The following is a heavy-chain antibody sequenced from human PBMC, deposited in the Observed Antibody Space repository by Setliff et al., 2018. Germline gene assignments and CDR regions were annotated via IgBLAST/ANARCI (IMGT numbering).Heavy chain of an antibody. V-gene: IGHV4-39*07. CDR3: ARMSGFMYMDV. CDR2: MHSDGAT. Sequence: PSETLSLTCTVSGLSISTNRYYWGWLRQPPGRGLELIGLMHSDGATYSNPSLQSRVTLSLGASRSQFSLALTSVAAADTAMYYCARMSGFMYMDVWGKGTPVTVSS. CDR1: GLSISTNRYY. J-gene: IGHJ6*03. D-gene: IGHD3-16*01.